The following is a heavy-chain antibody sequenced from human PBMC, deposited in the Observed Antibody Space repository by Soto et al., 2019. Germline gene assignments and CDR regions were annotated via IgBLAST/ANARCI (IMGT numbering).Heavy chain of an antibody. D-gene: IGHD1-26*01. CDR2: ISYDGSNK. V-gene: IGHV3-30*18. CDR1: GFTFSSYG. Sequence: SLRLSCAASGFTFSSYGMHWVRQAPGKGLEWVAVISYDGSNKYYADSVKGRFTISRDNSKNTLYLQMNSLRAEDTAVYYCAKGGVGLVGAISSNLYYFDYWGQGTLVTVSS. J-gene: IGHJ4*02. CDR3: AKGGVGLVGAISSNLYYFDY.